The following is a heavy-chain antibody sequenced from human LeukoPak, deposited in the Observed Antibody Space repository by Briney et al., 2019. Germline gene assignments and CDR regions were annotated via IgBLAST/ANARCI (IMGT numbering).Heavy chain of an antibody. V-gene: IGHV3-53*01. CDR2: IYSGGST. CDR3: ARIWTGTIDY. CDR1: GFTFSSYS. Sequence: GGSLRLSCAASGFTFSSYSMNWVRQAPGKGLEWVSVIYSGGSTYYADSVKGRFTISRDNSKNTLYLQMNSLRAEDTAVYYCARIWTGTIDYWGQGTLVTVSS. D-gene: IGHD1-1*01. J-gene: IGHJ4*02.